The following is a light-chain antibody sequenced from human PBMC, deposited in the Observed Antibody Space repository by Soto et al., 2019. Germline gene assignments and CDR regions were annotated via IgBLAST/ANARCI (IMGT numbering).Light chain of an antibody. J-gene: IGKJ4*02. CDR2: KAC. CDR1: QNIRSW. V-gene: IGKV1-5*03. Sequence: DIQMTQSPSTLSASVGDRVTITCRGSQNIRSWLAWYQQKPGKAPRLLIYKACSLESGVPSRFSCSGSATEFSLTLSSLPPDYSAPYSCQQYDSSSTFGRGSQVDIX. CDR3: QQYDSSST.